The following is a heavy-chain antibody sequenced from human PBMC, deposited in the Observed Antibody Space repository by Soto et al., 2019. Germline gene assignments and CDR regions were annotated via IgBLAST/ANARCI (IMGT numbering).Heavy chain of an antibody. CDR1: GFTFSSYA. CDR2: ISGSGGST. CDR3: AKDQGCSGGSCYPYNWFDP. D-gene: IGHD2-15*01. V-gene: IGHV3-23*01. J-gene: IGHJ5*02. Sequence: PGGSLRLSCAASGFTFSSYAMSWVRQAPGKGLEWVSAISGSGGSTYYADSVKGRFTISRDNSKNTLYLQMNSLRAEDTAVYYCAKDQGCSGGSCYPYNWFDPWGQGTLVTVSS.